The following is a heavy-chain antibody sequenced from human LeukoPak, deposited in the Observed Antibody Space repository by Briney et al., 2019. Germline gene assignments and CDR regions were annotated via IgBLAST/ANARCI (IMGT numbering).Heavy chain of an antibody. J-gene: IGHJ6*02. V-gene: IGHV3-74*01. CDR3: ARDAVDTANAV. D-gene: IGHD5-18*01. Sequence: GGSLRLSCAASGFTFSYSSMSWVRQAPGKGLEWVSRINSDGSSTSYADSVKGRFTISRDNAKNTLYLQMNSLRAEDTAVYYCARDAVDTANAVWGQGTTVTVSS. CDR1: GFTFSYSS. CDR2: INSDGSST.